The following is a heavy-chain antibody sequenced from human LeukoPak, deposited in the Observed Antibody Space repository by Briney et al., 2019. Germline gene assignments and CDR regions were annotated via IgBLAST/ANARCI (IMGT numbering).Heavy chain of an antibody. CDR3: ARDPVAMHYYMDV. D-gene: IGHD2-2*01. J-gene: IGHJ6*03. CDR1: GGTFSSYA. CDR2: ISAYNGNT. Sequence: ASVKVSCKASGGTFSSYAISWVRQAPGQGLEWMGWISAYNGNTNYAQKLQGRVTMTTDTSTSTAYMELRSLRSDDTAVYYCARDPVAMHYYMDVWGKGTTVTVSS. V-gene: IGHV1-18*01.